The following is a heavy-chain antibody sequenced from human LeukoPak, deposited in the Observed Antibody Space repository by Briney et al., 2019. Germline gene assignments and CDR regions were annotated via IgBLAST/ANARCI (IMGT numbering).Heavy chain of an antibody. CDR1: GFTFSSYS. CDR3: VTEVIIAVTGNDY. V-gene: IGHV3-48*01. J-gene: IGHJ4*02. Sequence: GGSLRLSCAASGFTFSSYSMNWVRQAPGKGLEWVSYISSSSSTIYYADSVKGRFTISRDNAKNSLYLQLNSLKTEDTAVYYCVTEVIIAVTGNDYWGQGSLVTVSS. CDR2: ISSSSSTI. D-gene: IGHD6-19*01.